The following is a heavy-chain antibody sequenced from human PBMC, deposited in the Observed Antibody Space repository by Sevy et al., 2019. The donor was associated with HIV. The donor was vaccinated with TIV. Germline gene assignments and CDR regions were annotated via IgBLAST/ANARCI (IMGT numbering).Heavy chain of an antibody. D-gene: IGHD6-13*01. V-gene: IGHV4-59*01. CDR1: GGSISSYY. Sequence: SETLSLTCTVSGGSISSYYWSWIRQPPGKGLEWIGYIYYSGSTNYNPSLKSRVTISVDTSKNQFSLKLSSVTAADTAVYYCARESIAAADGWFDPWAREPWSPSPQ. J-gene: IGHJ5*02. CDR2: IYYSGST. CDR3: ARESIAAADGWFDP.